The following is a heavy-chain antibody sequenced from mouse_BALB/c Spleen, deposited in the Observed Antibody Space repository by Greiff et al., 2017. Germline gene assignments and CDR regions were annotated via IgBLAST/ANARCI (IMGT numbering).Heavy chain of an antibody. Sequence: EVQRVESGGGLVQPGGSRKLSCAASGFTFSSFGMHWVRQAPEKGLEWVAYISSGSSTIYYADTVKGRFTISRDNPKNTLFLQMTSLRSEDTAMYYCARSGRGCAMDYWGQGTSVTVSS. J-gene: IGHJ4*01. V-gene: IGHV5-17*02. D-gene: IGHD3-3*01. CDR3: ARSGRGCAMDY. CDR1: GFTFSSFG. CDR2: ISSGSSTI.